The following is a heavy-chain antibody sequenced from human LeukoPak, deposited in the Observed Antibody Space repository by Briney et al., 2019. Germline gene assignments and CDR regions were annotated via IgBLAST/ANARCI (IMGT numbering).Heavy chain of an antibody. CDR2: FDPEDGET. CDR1: GYTLTELS. J-gene: IGHJ6*03. D-gene: IGHD4-11*01. CDR3: ATRAYSNYVRGYYYYMDV. V-gene: IGHV1-24*01. Sequence: ASVKVSCKVSGYTLTELSMHWVRQAPGKGLEWMGGFDPEDGETIYAQKFQGRVTMTEDTSTDTAYMELSSLRSEDTAVYYCATRAYSNYVRGYYYYMDVWGKGTTVTVS.